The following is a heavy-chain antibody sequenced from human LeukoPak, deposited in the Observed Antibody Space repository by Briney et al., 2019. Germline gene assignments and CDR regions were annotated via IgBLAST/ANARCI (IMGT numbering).Heavy chain of an antibody. J-gene: IGHJ6*03. CDR3: SRSSSRNFGVVIKSYYYYMDV. D-gene: IGHD3-3*01. V-gene: IGHV3-73*01. Sequence: GGSLKLSCAASGFTFSGSAIHWVRQAPGKGLEWVGRIRSKANYAASVRGRFTISREDSKNTAFLQMNSLKTEDTAVYYCSRSSSRNFGVVIKSYYYYMDVWGKGTTVTVSS. CDR2: IRSKAN. CDR1: GFTFSGSA.